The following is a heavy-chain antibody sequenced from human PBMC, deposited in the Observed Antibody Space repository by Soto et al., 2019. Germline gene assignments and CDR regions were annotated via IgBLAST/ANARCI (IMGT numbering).Heavy chain of an antibody. CDR2: IYYSGST. Sequence: QVQLQESGPGLVKPSETLSLTCTVSGGSVSSGSYYWSWIRQPPGKGLEWIGYIYYSGSTNYNPSLKSRFTISVDTSKNQFSLTLSSVTAADTAVYYCAREGLAYCGGDCYSYYYGMDVWGQGTTVTVSS. V-gene: IGHV4-61*01. CDR1: GGSVSSGSYY. CDR3: AREGLAYCGGDCYSYYYGMDV. D-gene: IGHD2-21*02. J-gene: IGHJ6*02.